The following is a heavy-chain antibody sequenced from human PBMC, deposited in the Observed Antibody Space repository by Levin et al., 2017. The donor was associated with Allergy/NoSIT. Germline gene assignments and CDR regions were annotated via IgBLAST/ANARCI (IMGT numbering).Heavy chain of an antibody. V-gene: IGHV3-23*01. CDR1: GLTFSSYA. Sequence: GGSLRLSCVVSGLTFSSYAMSWIRQTPDKGLEWISIISGNSRTIYYADSVRGRFTISRDNSKNTLYLQMNSLSAQDTALYYCVSYRDGPYIHIAYWGQGTLVTVSS. CDR3: VSYRDGPYIHIAY. CDR2: ISGNSRTI. D-gene: IGHD3-16*02. J-gene: IGHJ4*02.